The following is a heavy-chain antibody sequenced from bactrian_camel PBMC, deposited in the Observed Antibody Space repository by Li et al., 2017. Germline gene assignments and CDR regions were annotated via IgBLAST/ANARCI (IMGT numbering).Heavy chain of an antibody. J-gene: IGHJ4*01. CDR2: INSGGSS. D-gene: IGHD1*01. CDR1: GFMFGAFT. CDR3: ARPGGIGSINQWP. Sequence: DVQLVESGGGLVQPGGSLRLSCTASGFMFGAFTMNWIRQAPGKGLEWVSGINSGGSSSYAESVKGRFTISRDNAKNTLYLQLNSLKTEDTAMYYCARPGGIGSINQWPRGQGTQVTVS. V-gene: IGHV3S42*01.